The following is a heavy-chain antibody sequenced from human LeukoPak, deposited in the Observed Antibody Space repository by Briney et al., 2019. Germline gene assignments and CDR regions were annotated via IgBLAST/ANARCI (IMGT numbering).Heavy chain of an antibody. D-gene: IGHD5-12*01. Sequence: GASVKVSCKASGYTFTSYDINWVRQATGQGLGWMGWMNPNSGNTGYAQKFQGRVTMTRNTSISTAYMELSSLRSEDTAVYYCARAWPRALGRATNRYYFDYWGQGTLVTVSS. CDR3: ARAWPRALGRATNRYYFDY. CDR1: GYTFTSYD. CDR2: MNPNSGNT. J-gene: IGHJ4*02. V-gene: IGHV1-8*01.